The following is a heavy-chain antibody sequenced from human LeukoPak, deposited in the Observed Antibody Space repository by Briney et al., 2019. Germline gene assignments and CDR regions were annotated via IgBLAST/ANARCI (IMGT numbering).Heavy chain of an antibody. Sequence: SETLSLICAVSGYSISSGYYWGWIRQPPGRGLEWLGSIYHSGSTYYNPSLNSRVTISVDTSKNQFSLKVSSVTAADTAVYYCARHGTYYYGSGSAEFDYWGQGTLVTVSS. CDR2: IYHSGST. CDR1: GYSISSGYY. D-gene: IGHD3-10*01. V-gene: IGHV4-38-2*01. CDR3: ARHGTYYYGSGSAEFDY. J-gene: IGHJ4*02.